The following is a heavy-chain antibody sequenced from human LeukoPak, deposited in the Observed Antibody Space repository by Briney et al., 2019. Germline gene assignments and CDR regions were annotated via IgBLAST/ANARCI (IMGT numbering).Heavy chain of an antibody. CDR1: GFTVSSNY. V-gene: IGHV3-66*01. CDR3: ARSSGTYHFDY. CDR2: INSGGST. Sequence: GGSLRLSCAASGFTVSSNYMSWVRQAPAKGLEWVSFINSGGSTYYADSVKGRFTISRDNSKNTLYLQMNSLRADDTAVYYCARSSGTYHFDYWGQGALVTVSS. D-gene: IGHD1-26*01. J-gene: IGHJ4*02.